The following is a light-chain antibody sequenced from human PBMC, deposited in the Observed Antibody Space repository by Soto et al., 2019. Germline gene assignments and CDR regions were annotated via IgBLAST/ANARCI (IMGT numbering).Light chain of an antibody. CDR2: DLS. V-gene: IGKV3-20*01. CDR3: HQYVRSSLT. CDR1: PSVDRHF. Sequence: EIVLTQSPGTLSLSPGESATFSCRASPSVDRHFLAWFQHKPGQAPRLLIYDLSNRATGIPVRFSASGSGTDLTLTVSRLEPEDFAGDDVHQYVRSSLTCGGGTKVE. J-gene: IGKJ4*01.